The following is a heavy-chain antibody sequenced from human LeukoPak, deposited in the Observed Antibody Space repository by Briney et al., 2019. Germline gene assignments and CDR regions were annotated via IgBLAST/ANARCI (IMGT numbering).Heavy chain of an antibody. CDR3: TTDLGLYISHDY. J-gene: IGHJ4*02. Sequence: GGSLRLSCAASGFTFSNAWMSWVRQAPGKGLEWVGRIKSKTDGGTTDYAAPVKGRFTISRDDSKNTLYLQMNSLKTEDTAVYYCTTDLGLYISHDYWGQGTLVTVSS. V-gene: IGHV3-15*01. CDR2: IKSKTDGGTT. D-gene: IGHD6-19*01. CDR1: GFTFSNAW.